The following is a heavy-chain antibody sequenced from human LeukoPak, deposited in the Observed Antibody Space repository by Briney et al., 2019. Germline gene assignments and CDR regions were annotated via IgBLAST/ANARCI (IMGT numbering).Heavy chain of an antibody. Sequence: NPSETLSLTCAVYGGSFSGYYWSWIRQPPGKGLEWIGEINHSGSTNYNPSLKSRVTISVDTSKNQFSLKLSSVTAADTAVYYCARRGITIRNWGRGTLVSVSS. CDR2: INHSGST. J-gene: IGHJ4*02. D-gene: IGHD3-10*01. CDR1: GGSFSGYY. V-gene: IGHV4-34*01. CDR3: ARRGITIRN.